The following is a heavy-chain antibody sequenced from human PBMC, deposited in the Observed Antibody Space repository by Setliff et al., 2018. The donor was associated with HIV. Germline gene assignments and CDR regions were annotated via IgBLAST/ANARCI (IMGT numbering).Heavy chain of an antibody. Sequence: SETLSLTCTVSGDSIISSRNFWGWIRQPPGKGLEWIGYIYTSRGTNYNHSLRTRVIISVDTSNQFSLKLSSVTAADAAVYYCARSPSYRSSWEYYFDYWGQGILVTVSS. CDR2: IYTSRGT. CDR1: GDSIISSRNF. J-gene: IGHJ4*02. V-gene: IGHV4-61*05. CDR3: ARSPSYRSSWEYYFDY. D-gene: IGHD6-13*01.